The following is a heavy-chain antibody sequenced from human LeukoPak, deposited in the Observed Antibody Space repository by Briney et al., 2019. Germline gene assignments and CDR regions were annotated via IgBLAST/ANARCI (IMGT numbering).Heavy chain of an antibody. CDR1: GFTFSSYA. D-gene: IGHD2-2*01. V-gene: IGHV3-30-3*01. CDR3: ARQGYCSSTSCFNYYYYMDV. Sequence: GGSLRLSCAASGFTFSSYAMHWVRQAPGKGLEWVAVISYDGSNKYYADSVKGRFTISRDNSKNTLYLQMNSLRAEDTAVYYCARQGYCSSTSCFNYYYYMDVWGKGTTVTVSS. J-gene: IGHJ6*03. CDR2: ISYDGSNK.